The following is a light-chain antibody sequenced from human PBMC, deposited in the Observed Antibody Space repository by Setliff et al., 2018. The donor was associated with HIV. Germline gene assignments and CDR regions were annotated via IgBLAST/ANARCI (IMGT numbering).Light chain of an antibody. CDR1: SSDVGNYNY. V-gene: IGLV2-11*01. CDR2: DVT. Sequence: QSVLAQPRSVSGSPGQSVTIPCTGTSSDVGNYNYASWYQQHPGKAPKLMIYDVTKRPSGVPDRFSGSKSGNTASLTISGLQAEDEADYYCSSYAGSYTSLFVFGTGTKVTVL. CDR3: SSYAGSYTSLFV. J-gene: IGLJ1*01.